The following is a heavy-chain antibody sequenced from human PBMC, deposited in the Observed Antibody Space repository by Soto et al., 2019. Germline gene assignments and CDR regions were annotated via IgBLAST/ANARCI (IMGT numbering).Heavy chain of an antibody. Sequence: QVQLVQSGAEVRKPGSSVKVSCKASGVTYNTFAVSWVRQAPGQGLEWMGGIIPVLGPAFYAQKFQGRVTIAADKSTVTAFLELTSLIYEDTAVYYCVRAATRYFDYWGQGTLVTVSS. V-gene: IGHV1-69*06. J-gene: IGHJ4*02. CDR2: IIPVLGPA. CDR3: VRAATRYFDY. CDR1: GVTYNTFA.